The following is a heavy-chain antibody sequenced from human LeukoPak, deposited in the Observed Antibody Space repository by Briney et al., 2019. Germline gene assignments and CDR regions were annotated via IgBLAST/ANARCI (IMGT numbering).Heavy chain of an antibody. V-gene: IGHV4-59*01. CDR1: GGSISSYY. D-gene: IGHD2-15*01. CDR3: ARDSYCSGGSCSFSY. J-gene: IGHJ4*02. Sequence: SETLSLTCTVSGGSISSYYWSWIRQPPGKGLEWIGFIYSSETTNYNPSLKSRVTISVDTSKNHFSLKLSSVTAADTAVYFCARDSYCSGGSCSFSYWGQGTLVTVSS. CDR2: IYSSETT.